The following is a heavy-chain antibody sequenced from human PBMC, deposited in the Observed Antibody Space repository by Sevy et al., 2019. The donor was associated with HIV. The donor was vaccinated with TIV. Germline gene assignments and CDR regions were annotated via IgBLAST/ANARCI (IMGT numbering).Heavy chain of an antibody. D-gene: IGHD4-17*01. CDR3: AREGDYGDYDFAS. CDR1: GFTFSDYA. V-gene: IGHV3-49*03. Sequence: GGSLRLSCKASGFTFSDYAMNWFRQAPGKGLEWIGFIRSKAYGETSEYAASVKGRFTISRDDSKNIAYLQLNRLKTEDTAVDYCAREGDYGDYDFASWGQGTLVTVSS. J-gene: IGHJ4*02. CDR2: IRSKAYGETS.